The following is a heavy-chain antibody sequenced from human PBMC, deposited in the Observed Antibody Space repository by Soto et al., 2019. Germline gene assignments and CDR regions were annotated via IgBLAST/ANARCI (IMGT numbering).Heavy chain of an antibody. CDR1: GFTFSSYS. V-gene: IGHV3-48*01. CDR2: IGNSGNLI. D-gene: IGHD6-13*01. J-gene: IGHJ3*02. CDR3: ARDHWYAFDI. Sequence: PGGSLRLSCVASGFTFSSYSMNWVRQAPGKGLEWVSYIGNSGNLIYYADSVKGRFTISRDNAKNSLYLQMNSLRAEDMSVYYCARDHWYAFDIWGQGTMVTVSS.